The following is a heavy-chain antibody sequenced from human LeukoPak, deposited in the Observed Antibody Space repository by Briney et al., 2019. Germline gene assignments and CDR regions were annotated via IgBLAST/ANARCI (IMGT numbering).Heavy chain of an antibody. J-gene: IGHJ4*02. CDR3: ARDAPPDYGGNTHPPPIDY. Sequence: ASVKVSCKASGGTFSSYAISWVRQAPGQGLEWMGGIIPIFGTANYAQKFQGRVTITADESTSTAYMELSSLRSEDTAVYYCARDAPPDYGGNTHPPPIDYWGQGTLVTVSS. CDR2: IIPIFGTA. D-gene: IGHD4-23*01. CDR1: GGTFSSYA. V-gene: IGHV1-69*13.